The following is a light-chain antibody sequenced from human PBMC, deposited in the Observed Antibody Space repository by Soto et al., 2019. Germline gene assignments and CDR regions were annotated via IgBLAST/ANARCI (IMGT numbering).Light chain of an antibody. J-gene: IGLJ1*01. CDR2: EVN. CDR1: SHDVGGYNY. Sequence: QSALTQPASVSGSLGQSITISCSGTSHDVGGYNYVSWYQQHPGKAPKLLLYEVNIRPSGVSNRFSGSKSGNTASLTISGLQAEDEADYYCRAFTTSSARVFGTGTKVTVL. V-gene: IGLV2-14*01. CDR3: RAFTTSSARV.